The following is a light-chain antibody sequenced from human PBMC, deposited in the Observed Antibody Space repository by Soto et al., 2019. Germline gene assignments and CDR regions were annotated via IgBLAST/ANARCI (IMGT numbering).Light chain of an antibody. CDR2: DAS. J-gene: IGKJ3*01. CDR1: QSVSSSHSSY. Sequence: EIVLTQSPGTLSLSPGERATLSCRASQSVSSSHSSYLACYQQKPSQAPRLLIYDASSKATCIPDRFSGSGSGAYFSLTISRLEPADFSVYYCHHYGISSILTFAPGTKVEIK. V-gene: IGKV3-20*01. CDR3: HHYGISSILT.